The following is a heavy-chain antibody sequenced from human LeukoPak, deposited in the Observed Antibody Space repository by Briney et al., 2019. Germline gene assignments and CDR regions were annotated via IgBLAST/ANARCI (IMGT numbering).Heavy chain of an antibody. CDR2: IYYSDNG. J-gene: IGHJ4*02. D-gene: IGHD5-12*01. CDR1: GFTVSGNY. V-gene: IGHV3-66*01. CDR3: ARGIIDYSGYDY. Sequence: GGSLRLSCAASGFTVSGNYISWVRQAPGKGLEWVSVIYYSDNGYYADSVKGRFTISTDTFKNTLYLQMNNLRAEDTAVYYCARGIIDYSGYDYWGQGTLVTVSS.